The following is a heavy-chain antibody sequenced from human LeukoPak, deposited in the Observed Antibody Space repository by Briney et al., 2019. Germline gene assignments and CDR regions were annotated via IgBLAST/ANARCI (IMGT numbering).Heavy chain of an antibody. CDR2: IHNSGRT. J-gene: IGHJ4*02. CDR3: ARHGTISSESYFDY. Sequence: PSETLSLTCSVSGGSVSSYYWSWIRQSPGKGLEWIGYIHNSGRTNYNPSLKSRVTGFVDTSKNQVSLRLSSVAAADTAVYYCARHGTISSESYFDYWGQGALVTVSS. D-gene: IGHD1-14*01. V-gene: IGHV4-59*08. CDR1: GGSVSSYY.